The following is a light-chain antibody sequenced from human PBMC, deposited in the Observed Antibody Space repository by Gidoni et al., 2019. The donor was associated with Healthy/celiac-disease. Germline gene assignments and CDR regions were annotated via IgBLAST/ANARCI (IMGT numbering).Light chain of an antibody. Sequence: DIQMTQSPSSLSASVGDRVTITCQASQDISNYLNWYQQKPGKAPKLLIYDASNLETGVPSRFSGSESGTDFTFTISSLQPEDIATYYCQQYDNLPRTFXQXTKVEIK. V-gene: IGKV1-33*01. J-gene: IGKJ1*01. CDR2: DAS. CDR3: QQYDNLPRT. CDR1: QDISNY.